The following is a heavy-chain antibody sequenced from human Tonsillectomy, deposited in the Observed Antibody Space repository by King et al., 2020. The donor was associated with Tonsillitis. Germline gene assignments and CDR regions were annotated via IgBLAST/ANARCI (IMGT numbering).Heavy chain of an antibody. J-gene: IGHJ4*02. D-gene: IGHD5-24*01. CDR2: IIPILGIA. V-gene: IGHV1-69*09. CDR3: ASPQPDGYNFVY. Sequence: QLVQSGAEVKKPGSSVKVSCKASGGTFSSYAISWVRQAPGQGLEWMGRIIPILGIANYAQKFQGRVTITADKSTSTAYMELSSLRPEDTAVYYCASPQPDGYNFVYWGQGTLVTVSS. CDR1: GGTFSSYA.